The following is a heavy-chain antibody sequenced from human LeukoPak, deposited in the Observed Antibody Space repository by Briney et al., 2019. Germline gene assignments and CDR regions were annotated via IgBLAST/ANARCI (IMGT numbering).Heavy chain of an antibody. Sequence: ASVKVSCKASGYTFTGYYMHWVRQAPGQGLEWMGWINPNSGGTNYAQKFQGRVTMTRDTSISTAYMELSRLRSDDTAVYYCAREPDVDTAMATSGNWGQGTLVTVSS. D-gene: IGHD5-18*01. J-gene: IGHJ4*02. CDR3: AREPDVDTAMATSGN. CDR1: GYTFTGYY. CDR2: INPNSGGT. V-gene: IGHV1-2*02.